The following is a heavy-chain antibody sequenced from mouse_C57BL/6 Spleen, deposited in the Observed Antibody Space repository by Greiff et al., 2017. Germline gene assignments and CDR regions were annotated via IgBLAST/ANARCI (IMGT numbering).Heavy chain of an antibody. D-gene: IGHD1-1*01. J-gene: IGHJ1*03. CDR1: GYTFTSYW. V-gene: IGHV1-72*01. Sequence: VKLKQPGAELVKPGASVKLSCKASGYTFTSYWMHWVKQRPGRGLEWIGRIDPNSGGTKYNEKFKSKATLTVDKPSSTAYMQLSSLTSEDSAVYYCARSYYGSRYWYFDVWGTGTTVTVSS. CDR2: IDPNSGGT. CDR3: ARSYYGSRYWYFDV.